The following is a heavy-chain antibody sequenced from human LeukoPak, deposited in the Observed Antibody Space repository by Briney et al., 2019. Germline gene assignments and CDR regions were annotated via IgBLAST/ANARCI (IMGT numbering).Heavy chain of an antibody. CDR2: ISDSGGST. CDR3: GKRGVVIRGFRVRFHKEAWYCDS. J-gene: IGHJ4*02. CDR1: GITLGNYG. D-gene: IGHD3-10*01. V-gene: IGHV3-23*01. Sequence: GGSLRLSCAVSGITLGNYGMSWVRQPPGKGLEWVAGISDSGGSTYYADSVKGRFTISRDTPRNTLYLQMNSLRAESTALFFCGKRGVVIRGFRVRFHKEAWYCDSWGQGALLTVP.